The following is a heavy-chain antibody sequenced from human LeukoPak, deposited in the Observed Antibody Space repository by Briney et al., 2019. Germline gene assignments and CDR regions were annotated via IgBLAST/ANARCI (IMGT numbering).Heavy chain of an antibody. Sequence: GGSLRLSCAASGFTFSSYGMHWVRQAPGKGLEWVAVIWYDGSNKYYADSVKGRFTISRDNSKNTLYLQMNSLRAEDTAVYYCARDPAFGGSYYFDYWGQGTLVTVSS. J-gene: IGHJ4*02. V-gene: IGHV3-33*08. CDR1: GFTFSSYG. D-gene: IGHD1-26*01. CDR2: IWYDGSNK. CDR3: ARDPAFGGSYYFDY.